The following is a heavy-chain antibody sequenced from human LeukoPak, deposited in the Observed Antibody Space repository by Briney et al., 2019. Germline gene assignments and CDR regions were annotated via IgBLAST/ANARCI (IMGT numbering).Heavy chain of an antibody. D-gene: IGHD6-19*01. Sequence: ASVKVSCKASGYTFTSYAMNWVRQAPGQGLEWMGWINTNTGNPTYAQGFTGRFVFSLDTSVSTAYLQISSPKAEDTAVYYCARAGVLYSSGWKGDFDYWGQGTLVTVSS. CDR1: GYTFTSYA. V-gene: IGHV7-4-1*02. CDR3: ARAGVLYSSGWKGDFDY. J-gene: IGHJ4*02. CDR2: INTNTGNP.